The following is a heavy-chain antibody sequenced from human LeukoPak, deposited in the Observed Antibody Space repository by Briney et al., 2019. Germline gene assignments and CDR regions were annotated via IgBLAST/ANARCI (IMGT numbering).Heavy chain of an antibody. Sequence: ASVTVSCKVSGYTLTELSMHWVRQAPGKGLEWMGGFDPEDGETIYAQKFQGRVTMTEDTSTDTAYMELSSLRSEDTAVYYCATFKLGSSGLGHWGQGTLVTVSS. CDR2: FDPEDGET. CDR3: ATFKLGSSGLGH. J-gene: IGHJ4*02. CDR1: GYTLTELS. V-gene: IGHV1-24*01. D-gene: IGHD6-19*01.